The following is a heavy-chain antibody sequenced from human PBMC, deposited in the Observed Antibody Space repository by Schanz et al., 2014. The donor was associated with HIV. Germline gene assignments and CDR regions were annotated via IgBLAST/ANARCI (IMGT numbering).Heavy chain of an antibody. J-gene: IGHJ4*02. D-gene: IGHD3-22*01. CDR2: IFSGGDT. CDR1: GFTFSTYS. CDR3: ARILDYYDSSGFDY. Sequence: VQLVESGGGVVQPGRSLRLSCAASGFTFSTYSMNWVRQAPGKGLEWVSLIFSGGDTFYADSVRGRFSISKDNSKNTLYLQMNSLRADDTAVYYCARILDYYDSSGFDYWGQGTLVVVSP. V-gene: IGHV3-66*01.